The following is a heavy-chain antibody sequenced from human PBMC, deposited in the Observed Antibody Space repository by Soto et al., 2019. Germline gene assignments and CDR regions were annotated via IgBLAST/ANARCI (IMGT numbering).Heavy chain of an antibody. V-gene: IGHV1-69*13. CDR2: IIPIFGTA. CDR3: ARDITSLSRNNYGPYYYGMDV. D-gene: IGHD4-17*01. J-gene: IGHJ6*02. Sequence: SVKVSCKASGGTFSSYAISWVRQAPGQGLEWMGGIIPIFGTANYAQKFQGRVTITADESTSTAYMELSSLRSEDTAVYYCARDITSLSRNNYGPYYYGMDVWGQGTTVTVSS. CDR1: GGTFSSYA.